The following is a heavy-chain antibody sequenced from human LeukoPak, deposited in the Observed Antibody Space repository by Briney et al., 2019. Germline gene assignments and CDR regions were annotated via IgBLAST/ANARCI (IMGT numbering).Heavy chain of an antibody. D-gene: IGHD3-10*01. CDR1: GFTFNTYG. V-gene: IGHV3-23*01. Sequence: PGGSLRLSCTASGFTFNTYGMSWVRQAPGMGLEWVSVVSTNGDVTFYADSVKGRFTISRDNSKNTLFLQMNSLRAEDTAVYYCAKLSLSGRSQSADYWGQGTLVTVSS. J-gene: IGHJ4*02. CDR3: AKLSLSGRSQSADY. CDR2: VSTNGDVT.